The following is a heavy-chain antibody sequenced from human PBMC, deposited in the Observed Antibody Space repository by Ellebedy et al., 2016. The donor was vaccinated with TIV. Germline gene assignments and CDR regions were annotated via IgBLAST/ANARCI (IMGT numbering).Heavy chain of an antibody. Sequence: PGGSLRLSCAASGFTFSSYGMHWVRQAPGKGLEWVAVIWYDGSNKYYADSVKGRFTISRDNSKNTLYLQMNSLRAEDTAVYYCARDLVLFGELFSPPLDYWGQGTLVTVSS. V-gene: IGHV3-33*08. CDR1: GFTFSSYG. D-gene: IGHD3-16*01. CDR2: IWYDGSNK. J-gene: IGHJ4*02. CDR3: ARDLVLFGELFSPPLDY.